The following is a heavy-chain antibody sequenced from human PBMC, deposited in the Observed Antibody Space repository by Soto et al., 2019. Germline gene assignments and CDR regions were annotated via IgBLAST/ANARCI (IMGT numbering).Heavy chain of an antibody. D-gene: IGHD3-10*01. CDR1: GYSXTSYS. CDR3: ARVYYYGSGSPNWFDP. J-gene: IGHJ5*02. Sequence: LKISCKGSGYSXTSYSIGWVRQMPGKGLEWMGIIYPGDSDTRYSPSFQGQVTISADKSISTAYLQWSSLKASDTAMYYCARVYYYGSGSPNWFDPWGQGTLVTVSS. V-gene: IGHV5-51*01. CDR2: IYPGDSDT.